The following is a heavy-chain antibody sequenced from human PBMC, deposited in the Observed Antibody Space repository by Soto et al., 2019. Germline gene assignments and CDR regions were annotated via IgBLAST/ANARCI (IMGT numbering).Heavy chain of an antibody. CDR3: ARDQYYYERSCYPPGGYYGMDV. V-gene: IGHV3-30-3*01. CDR2: ISYDGSNK. J-gene: IGHJ6*02. D-gene: IGHD3-22*01. Sequence: GVSLRLSCAASGFTFSSYAMHWVRQAPGKGLEWVAVISYDGSNKYYADSVKGRFTISRDNSKNTLYLQMNSLRAEDTAVYYCARDQYYYERSCYPPGGYYGMDVCSQGTTVTVYS. CDR1: GFTFSSYA.